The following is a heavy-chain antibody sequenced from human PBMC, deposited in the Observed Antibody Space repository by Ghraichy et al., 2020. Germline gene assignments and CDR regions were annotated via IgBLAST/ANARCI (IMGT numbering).Heavy chain of an antibody. D-gene: IGHD2/OR15-2a*01. V-gene: IGHV3-74*01. CDR2: INSDGSST. CDR3: ARVSTIFFRASDY. CDR1: GFTFSSYW. J-gene: IGHJ4*02. Sequence: GESLNISCAASGFTFSSYWMHWVRQAPGKGLVWVSRINSDGSSTSYADSVKGRFTISRDNAKNTLYLQMNSLRAEDTAVYYCARVSTIFFRASDYWGQGTLVTVSS.